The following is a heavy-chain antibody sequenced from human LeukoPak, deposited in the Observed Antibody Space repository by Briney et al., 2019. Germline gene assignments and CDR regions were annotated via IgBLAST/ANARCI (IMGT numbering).Heavy chain of an antibody. J-gene: IGHJ4*02. CDR3: ARDWCSGGSCYSYYY. Sequence: PGGSLRLSCAASGFTFSSYSMSWVRQAPGKGLEWVSSISSSSRHIYYADLVKGRFTIFRDDAKNSLFLQMDSLRVEDTAMYYCARDWCSGGSCYSYYYWGQGTLVTVSS. V-gene: IGHV3-21*04. D-gene: IGHD2-15*01. CDR1: GFTFSSYS. CDR2: ISSSSRHI.